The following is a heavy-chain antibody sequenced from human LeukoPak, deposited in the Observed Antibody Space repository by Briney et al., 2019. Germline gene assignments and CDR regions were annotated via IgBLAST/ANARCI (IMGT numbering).Heavy chain of an antibody. CDR1: GFTFSSYG. J-gene: IGHJ3*02. CDR2: IWYDGSKK. D-gene: IGHD6-6*01. CDR3: ARGAGSSPDVHAFDI. V-gene: IGHV3-33*01. Sequence: PGRSLRLSCAASGFTFSSYGIHWVRQAPGKGLEWVAVIWYDGSKKYYADSVKGRFTISRDDSKNALYLQMNSLRAEDTAVYYCARGAGSSPDVHAFDIWGQGTMVTVSS.